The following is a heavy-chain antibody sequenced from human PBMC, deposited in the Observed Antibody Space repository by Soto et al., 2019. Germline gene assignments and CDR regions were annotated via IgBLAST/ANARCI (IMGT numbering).Heavy chain of an antibody. D-gene: IGHD6-19*01. J-gene: IGHJ4*02. Sequence: ASVKVSCKASGYSFTGYYMDWLRQAPGQGLEWMGWINPKSGGTSYAQRFQGRVTMTRDTSISTVYLELRRLRSDDTAMYYCARDVADNAYFDSWGQGSLVTRLL. CDR3: ARDVADNAYFDS. V-gene: IGHV1-2*02. CDR1: GYSFTGYY. CDR2: INPKSGGT.